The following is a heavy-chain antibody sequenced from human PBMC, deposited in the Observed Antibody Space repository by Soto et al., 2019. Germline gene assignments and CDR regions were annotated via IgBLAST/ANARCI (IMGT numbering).Heavy chain of an antibody. V-gene: IGHV1-3*01. CDR3: ARSVGVRGVVCDY. CDR1: GYTFTSYA. Sequence: QVQLVQSGAEVKKPGASVKVSCKASGYTFTSYAMHWVRQAPGQRLEWMGWINAGNGNTKYSQKFQGRVTITRDTSASTAYMELSSLRSEDTAVYYCARSVGVRGVVCDYWCQGTLVTVSS. J-gene: IGHJ4*02. D-gene: IGHD3-10*01. CDR2: INAGNGNT.